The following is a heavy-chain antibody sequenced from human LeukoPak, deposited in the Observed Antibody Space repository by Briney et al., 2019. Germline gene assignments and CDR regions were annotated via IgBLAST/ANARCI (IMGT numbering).Heavy chain of an antibody. CDR1: GFTFGDYF. V-gene: IGHV3-49*04. CDR3: TRGTGAPSY. D-gene: IGHD3-10*01. J-gene: IGHJ4*02. Sequence: PGGSLRLSCTGSGFTFGDYFISCARQAPGKGLEWVGFIRMTADGGTQEYAAAVKGRFIISRDDSKSSAYLQMNSLKSEDTAFYYCTRGTGAPSYWGQGTLVTVSS. CDR2: IRMTADGGTQ.